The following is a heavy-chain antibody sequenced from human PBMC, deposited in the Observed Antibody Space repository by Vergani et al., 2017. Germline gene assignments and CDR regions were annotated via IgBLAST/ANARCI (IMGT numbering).Heavy chain of an antibody. CDR3: ALILSYGYMYAFDI. CDR2: IFSNDEK. Sequence: QVTLKESGPVLVQPTETLTLTCTVSGFSLSNARMGVSWIRQPPGKALEWLAHIFSNDEKSYSTSLKSRITISKDTSKSQVVLTMTNMDPVDTATYSCALILSYGYMYAFDIWGQGTMVTVSS. V-gene: IGHV2-26*01. CDR1: GFSLSNARMG. J-gene: IGHJ3*02. D-gene: IGHD5-18*01.